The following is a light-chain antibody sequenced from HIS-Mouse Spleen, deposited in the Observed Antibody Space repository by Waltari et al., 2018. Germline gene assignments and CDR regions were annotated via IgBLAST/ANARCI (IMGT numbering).Light chain of an antibody. Sequence: QSALTQPASVSGSPGQSITISCTGTSSDVGGYNYVSWYQPHPGKAPKLMIYEVSNRPSGVSNRFSGSKSGNTASLTISGLQAEDEAYYYCSSYTSSSTLYVFGTGTKVTVL. J-gene: IGLJ1*01. CDR3: SSYTSSSTLYV. CDR2: EVS. CDR1: SSDVGGYNY. V-gene: IGLV2-14*01.